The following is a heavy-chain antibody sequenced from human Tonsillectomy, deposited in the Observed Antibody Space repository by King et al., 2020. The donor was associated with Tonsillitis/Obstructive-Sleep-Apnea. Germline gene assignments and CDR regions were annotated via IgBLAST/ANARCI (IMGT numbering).Heavy chain of an antibody. CDR3: AREAWAAASTILDY. D-gene: IGHD6-13*01. V-gene: IGHV1-46*01. CDR1: GYTFTSYY. Sequence: QLVQSGAEVKKPGASVKVSCKASGYTFTSYYMHWVRQAPGQGLEWMGIINPSDSGTNYAQKFQGRVTLTRDTSTSTVHMELSNLRSEDTAVYYCAREAWAAASTILDYWGQGTLVTGSS. J-gene: IGHJ4*02. CDR2: INPSDSGT.